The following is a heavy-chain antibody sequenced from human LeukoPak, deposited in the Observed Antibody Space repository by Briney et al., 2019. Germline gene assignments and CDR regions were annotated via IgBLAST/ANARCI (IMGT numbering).Heavy chain of an antibody. V-gene: IGHV4-59*01. CDR2: IYYSGST. CDR3: ARVAPAYFDY. D-gene: IGHD2-15*01. Sequence: SETLSLTCSVSGGSMSSYYWSWIRQPPGEGLEWIGFIYYSGSTNYNPSLKSRITISVDTSKNQFSLKLSSVTAADTAVYYCARVAPAYFDYWGQGTLVTVSS. CDR1: GGSMSSYY. J-gene: IGHJ4*02.